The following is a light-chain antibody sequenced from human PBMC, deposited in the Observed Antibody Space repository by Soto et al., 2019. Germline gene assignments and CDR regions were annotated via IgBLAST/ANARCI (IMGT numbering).Light chain of an antibody. V-gene: IGLV2-14*01. Sequence: QSALTQPASVSGSPVQSITISCTGTSSDVGGYNYVSWYQQHPGKAPKLMIYDVSNRPSGVSNRFSGSKSGTTASLTISWLQAEDEADYYCSSYTSSTNVVFGGGTKLTVL. CDR1: SSDVGGYNY. CDR3: SSYTSSTNVV. CDR2: DVS. J-gene: IGLJ2*01.